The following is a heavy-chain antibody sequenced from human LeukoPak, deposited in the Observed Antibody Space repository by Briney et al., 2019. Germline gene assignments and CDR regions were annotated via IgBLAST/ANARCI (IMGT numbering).Heavy chain of an antibody. J-gene: IGHJ5*02. CDR3: AKEGGFSTENWFDP. Sequence: SGGSLRLSCAASGFTVSSNYMSWVRQAPGKGLEWVSVIYSGGSTYYADSVKGRFTISRDNSKNTLYLEMNSLRAEDTAVYYCAKEGGFSTENWFDPWGQGTLVTVSS. CDR2: IYSGGST. D-gene: IGHD3-16*01. V-gene: IGHV3-53*01. CDR1: GFTVSSNY.